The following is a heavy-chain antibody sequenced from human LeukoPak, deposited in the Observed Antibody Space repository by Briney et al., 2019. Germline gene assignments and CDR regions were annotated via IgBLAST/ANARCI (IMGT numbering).Heavy chain of an antibody. CDR3: ARSAAEDAFDI. Sequence: ASVKVSCKASGGTFSSYAISWVRQAPGQGLEWMGGIIPILGIANYAQKFQGRVTITADKSTSTAYMELSSLRSEDTAAYYCARSAAEDAFDIWGQGTMVTVSS. J-gene: IGHJ3*02. CDR2: IIPILGIA. CDR1: GGTFSSYA. D-gene: IGHD2-2*01. V-gene: IGHV1-69*10.